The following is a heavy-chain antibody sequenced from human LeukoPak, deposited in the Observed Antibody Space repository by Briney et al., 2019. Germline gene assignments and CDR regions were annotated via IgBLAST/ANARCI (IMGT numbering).Heavy chain of an antibody. CDR1: GGSISSGGYS. CDR3: ARDHGDYLDY. J-gene: IGHJ4*02. V-gene: IGHV4-30-2*01. CDR2: IYHSGST. D-gene: IGHD4-17*01. Sequence: PSQTLSLTCAVSGGSISSGGYSWSWIRQPPGKGLEWIGYIYHSGSTYYNPSHKSRVTISVDRSKNQFSLKLSSVTAADTAVYYCARDHGDYLDYWGQGTLVTVSS.